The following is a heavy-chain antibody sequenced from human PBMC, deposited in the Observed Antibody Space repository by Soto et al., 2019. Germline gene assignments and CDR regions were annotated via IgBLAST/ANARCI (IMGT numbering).Heavy chain of an antibody. D-gene: IGHD3-9*01. CDR3: AKAPVRYFAPISAFDI. J-gene: IGHJ3*02. CDR2: ISSNGGGT. CDR1: GFTFSSDC. Sequence: PGGSLRLSCAASGFTFSSDCMHWVRQAPGKGLVYVSPISSNGGGTYYADSVKGRFTISRDNSKNTLYLQMNSLRAEDTAVYYCAKAPVRYFAPISAFDIWGQGTMVTV. V-gene: IGHV3-64*04.